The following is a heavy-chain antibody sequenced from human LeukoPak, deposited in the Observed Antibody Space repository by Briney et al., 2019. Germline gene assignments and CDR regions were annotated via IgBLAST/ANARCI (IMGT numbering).Heavy chain of an antibody. CDR3: ARDGVVTMELDY. J-gene: IGHJ4*02. D-gene: IGHD3-3*01. V-gene: IGHV4-4*07. CDR1: GGSISSYY. Sequence: PSETLSLTCTVSGGSISSYYWNWIRQPAGKGLEWIGRIYPSGNTNYNPSLKSRVTISLDTSKNQFSLNLRSVTAADTAVYYCARDGVVTMELDYWGQGTLVTVSS. CDR2: IYPSGNT.